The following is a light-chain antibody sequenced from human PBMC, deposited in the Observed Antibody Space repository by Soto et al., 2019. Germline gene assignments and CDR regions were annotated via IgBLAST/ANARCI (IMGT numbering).Light chain of an antibody. CDR1: QSVSSN. V-gene: IGKV3-15*01. Sequence: ELVMTQSPATRSVSPGERATLSCRASQSVSSNLAWYQQKPGQAPRLLIYGASTRVTGIPARFSGSGSGTEFTLTISSLQPDDFATYYCQQYKSYSTWTFGQGTKVDI. J-gene: IGKJ1*01. CDR2: GAS. CDR3: QQYKSYSTWT.